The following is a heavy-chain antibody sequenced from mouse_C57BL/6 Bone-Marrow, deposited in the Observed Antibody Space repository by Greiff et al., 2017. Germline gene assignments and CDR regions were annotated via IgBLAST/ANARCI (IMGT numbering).Heavy chain of an antibody. CDR2: ISSGSSTI. V-gene: IGHV5-17*01. D-gene: IGHD1-1*01. Sequence: DVKLVESGGGLVKPGGSLKLSCAASGFTFSDYGMHWVRQAPEKGLEWVAYISSGSSTIYYADTVKGRFTISRDNAKNTLFLQMTSLRSEDTAMYYCARVGVTTVVGPFDYWGQGTTLTVSS. CDR3: ARVGVTTVVGPFDY. J-gene: IGHJ2*01. CDR1: GFTFSDYG.